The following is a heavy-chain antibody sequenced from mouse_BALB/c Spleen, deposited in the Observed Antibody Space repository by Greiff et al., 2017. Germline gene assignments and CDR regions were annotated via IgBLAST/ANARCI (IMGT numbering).Heavy chain of an antibody. CDR2: INPSTGYT. V-gene: IGHV1-7*01. J-gene: IGHJ2*01. Sequence: QVQLQQSGAELAKPGASVKMSCKASGYTFTSYWMHWVKQRPGQGLEWIGYINPSTGYTEYNQKFKDKATLTADKSSSTAYMQLSSLTSEDSAVYYCAGDGYYAYWGQGTTLTVSS. D-gene: IGHD2-3*01. CDR1: GYTFTSYW. CDR3: AGDGYYAY.